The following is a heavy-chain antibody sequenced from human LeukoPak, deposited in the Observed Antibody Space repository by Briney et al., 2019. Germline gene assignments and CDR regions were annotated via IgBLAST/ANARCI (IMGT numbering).Heavy chain of an antibody. CDR2: INHSGST. J-gene: IGHJ4*02. D-gene: IGHD6-19*01. CDR1: GGSFSGYY. V-gene: IGHV4-34*01. Sequence: SEALSLTCAVYGGSFSGYYWSWIRQPPGKGLEWIGEINHSGSTNYNPSLKSRVTISVDTSKNQFSLKLSSVTAADTAVYYCARGRYSSGWYADYFDYWGQGTLVTVSS. CDR3: ARGRYSSGWYADYFDY.